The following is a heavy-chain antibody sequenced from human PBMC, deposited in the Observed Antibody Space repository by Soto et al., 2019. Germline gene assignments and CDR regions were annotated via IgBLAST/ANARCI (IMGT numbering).Heavy chain of an antibody. CDR2: INHSGDI. D-gene: IGHD3-10*01. CDR3: AARLTSGSDSGGYY. CDR1: GGSFSGNY. V-gene: IGHV4-34*02. Sequence: QVQLQQWGAGLLKPSETLSLTCAVYGGSFSGNYWSWIRQPPGKGLEWIGEINHSGDINYNPSLEVRSPISVDPPKNRFPLKLTSWTAGDTAVYSCAARLTSGSDSGGYYWGKGSLVTVSS. J-gene: IGHJ4*02.